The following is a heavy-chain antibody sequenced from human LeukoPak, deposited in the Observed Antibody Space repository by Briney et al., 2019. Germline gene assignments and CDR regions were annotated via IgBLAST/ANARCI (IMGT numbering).Heavy chain of an antibody. CDR3: ARDAKGSFGFGFDY. J-gene: IGHJ4*02. CDR2: IYCTGSS. CDR1: GRSISTYY. Sequence: SETLSLTCSVSGRSISTYYWRWIRQPPGKGLDWVGYIYCTGSSNYNLYHKSRVAMSVDTSTNQFALRLSSVTAADTAVYYCARDAKGSFGFGFDYWGWGMLVLVS. D-gene: IGHD5-18*01. V-gene: IGHV4-59*01.